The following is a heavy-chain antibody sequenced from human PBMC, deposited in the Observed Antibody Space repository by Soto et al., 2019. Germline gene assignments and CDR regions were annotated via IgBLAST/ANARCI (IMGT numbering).Heavy chain of an antibody. CDR1: GFTFSSYW. CDR3: VRDKPHNWFDP. CDR2: INNDGSAA. Sequence: GVSLRLSCAASGFTFSSYWMHWVRQVPGKGLVWVSRINNDGSAATYADSVKGRFTISRDNAKNTVYLQMNSLRAEDTAVYYCVRDKPHNWFDPWGQGTPVTVSS. V-gene: IGHV3-74*01. J-gene: IGHJ5*02.